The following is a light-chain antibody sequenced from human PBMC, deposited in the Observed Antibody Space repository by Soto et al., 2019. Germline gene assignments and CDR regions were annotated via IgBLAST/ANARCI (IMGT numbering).Light chain of an antibody. CDR1: SSDVGGYNY. J-gene: IGLJ3*02. V-gene: IGLV2-14*01. CDR3: SSYTTRSTWV. CDR2: EVS. Sequence: QSALTQPASVSGSPGQSITISCTGTSSDVGGYNYVSWYQQHPGKAPKLIIYEVSNRPSGVSNRFSGSKSGNTASLTISGLQAEDEADYYCSSYTTRSTWVFGGGTKRTVL.